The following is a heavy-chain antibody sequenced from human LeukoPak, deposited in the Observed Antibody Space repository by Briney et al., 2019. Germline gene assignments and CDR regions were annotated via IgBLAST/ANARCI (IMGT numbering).Heavy chain of an antibody. CDR3: ACEPSPLGLPAAATTC. V-gene: IGHV1-69*02. CDR1: GGTFSSYT. Sequence: ASVKVSCKASGGTFSSYTISWVRQAPGQGLEWMGRIIPILGIANYAQKFQGRVTITADKSTSTAYMELSSLRSEDTAVYYCACEPSPLGLPAAATTCWVRATIVSVSS. D-gene: IGHD2-2*01. CDR2: IIPILGIA. J-gene: IGHJ3*01.